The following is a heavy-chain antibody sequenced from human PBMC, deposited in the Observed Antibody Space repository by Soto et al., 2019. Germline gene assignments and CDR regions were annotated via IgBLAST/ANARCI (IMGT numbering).Heavy chain of an antibody. CDR1: RFTFNNYW. V-gene: IGHV3-74*01. CDR2: INSGGSST. J-gene: IGHJ4*02. CDR3: ARVYYGSGSLDY. Sequence: EVQLVESGGGLVQPGGSLRLSCAASRFTFNNYWMHWVRQAPGKGLVWVSRINSGGSSTSYADSVKGRFTISRDNAKNTLYLQMNSLKAEDTAVYYCARVYYGSGSLDYWGQGTLVTVSS. D-gene: IGHD3-10*01.